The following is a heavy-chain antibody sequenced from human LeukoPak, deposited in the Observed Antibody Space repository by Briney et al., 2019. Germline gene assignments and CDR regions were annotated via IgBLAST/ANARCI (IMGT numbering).Heavy chain of an antibody. V-gene: IGHV3-21*01. J-gene: IGHJ6*02. CDR3: ALHPPEGMDV. CDR2: ISSSSSYR. CDR1: GFTFSSYS. Sequence: GGSLRLSCAASGFTFSSYSMNWVRQAPGKGLEWVSSISSSSSYRYYADSVKGRFTISRDNAKNSLYLQMNSLRAEDTAVYYCALHPPEGMDVWGQGTTVTVSS.